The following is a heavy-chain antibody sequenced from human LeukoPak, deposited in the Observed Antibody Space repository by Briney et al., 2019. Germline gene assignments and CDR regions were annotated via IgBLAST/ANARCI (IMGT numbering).Heavy chain of an antibody. V-gene: IGHV3-53*01. CDR3: ASGPSYCSSTSCYSDYYYGMDV. Sequence: GGSLRLSCAASGFTFSSNYMSWVRQAPGKGLERVSVIYSGGSTYYSDSVKGRFTISRDNSKNTLYLQMNSLRAEDTAVYYCASGPSYCSSTSCYSDYYYGMDVWGQGTTVTVSS. CDR2: IYSGGST. CDR1: GFTFSSNY. D-gene: IGHD2-2*01. J-gene: IGHJ6*02.